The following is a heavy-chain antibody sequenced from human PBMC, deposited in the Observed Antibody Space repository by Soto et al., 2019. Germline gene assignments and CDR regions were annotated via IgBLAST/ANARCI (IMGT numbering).Heavy chain of an antibody. CDR1: GGSISHYH. CDR2: IFCNGST. V-gene: IGHV4-59*01. J-gene: IGHJ5*02. CDR3: ARSFYP. Sequence: QLQLQESGPGLVKPSETLSLTCTVSGGSISHYHWNWIRQAPGKGMEWIGYIFCNGSTHYNPSLTSRVTITVDMSKNRLSLTLTSVTAADTAVYYCARSFYPWGQGTLVTVSS.